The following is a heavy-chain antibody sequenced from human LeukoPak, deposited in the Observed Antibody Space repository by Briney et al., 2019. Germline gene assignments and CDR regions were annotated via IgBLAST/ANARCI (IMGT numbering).Heavy chain of an antibody. V-gene: IGHV3-11*05. J-gene: IGHJ4*02. CDR3: AREGSSSSYNFDY. Sequence: GGSLRLSCAASGFTFSDYYMSWIRQAPGKGLEWVSYISSSSSYTNYADSVKGRFTISRDNAKNSLYLQMNSLRAEDTAVYYCAREGSSSSYNFDYWGQGTLVTVSS. D-gene: IGHD6-13*01. CDR2: ISSSSSYT. CDR1: GFTFSDYY.